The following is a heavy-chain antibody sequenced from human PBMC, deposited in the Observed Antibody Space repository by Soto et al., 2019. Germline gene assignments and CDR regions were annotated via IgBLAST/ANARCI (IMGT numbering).Heavy chain of an antibody. J-gene: IGHJ4*02. Sequence: EVQLVESGGGLVQPGGSLRLSCAASGFTFSSYSMNWVRQAPGKGLEWLSYISGSGTSISYRDSVRGRFTISRDNAKNSLYLQIHSLGAEDTAVYYCARSRYNDYWGQGTLVTVSS. CDR2: ISGSGTSI. CDR1: GFTFSSYS. CDR3: ARSRYNDY. V-gene: IGHV3-48*01. D-gene: IGHD1-1*01.